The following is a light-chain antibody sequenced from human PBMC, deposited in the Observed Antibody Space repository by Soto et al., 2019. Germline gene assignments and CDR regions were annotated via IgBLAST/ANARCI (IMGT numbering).Light chain of an antibody. CDR2: DVS. J-gene: IGLJ1*01. CDR1: SSDVGGYTY. V-gene: IGLV2-11*01. CDR3: CSYAGNYTHV. Sequence: QSVLTQPRSVSGSPGQSVTISCTGTSSDVGGYTYVSWYQQHPGKDPKLMIYDVSKRPSGVPDRFSGSKSGNTASLTISGRLAEDEADYYCCSYAGNYTHVFGTGTKLTVL.